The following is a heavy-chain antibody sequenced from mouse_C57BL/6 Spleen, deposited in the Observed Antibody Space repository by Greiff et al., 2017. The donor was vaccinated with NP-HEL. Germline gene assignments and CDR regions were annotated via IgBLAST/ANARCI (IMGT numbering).Heavy chain of an antibody. CDR1: GFTFSSYA. J-gene: IGHJ4*01. D-gene: IGHD1-1*01. Sequence: EVMLVESGEGLVKPGGSLKLSCAASGFTFSSYAMSWVRQTPEKRLEWVAYISSGGDYIDYADTVKGRSTISRDNDRNTLYLQMSSLKSEETAMYYCTRENYGSEWDYWGQGTSVTVSS. V-gene: IGHV5-9-1*02. CDR2: ISSGGDYI. CDR3: TRENYGSEWDY.